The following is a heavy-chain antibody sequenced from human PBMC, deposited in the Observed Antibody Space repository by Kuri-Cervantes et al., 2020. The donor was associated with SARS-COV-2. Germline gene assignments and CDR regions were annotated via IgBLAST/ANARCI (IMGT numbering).Heavy chain of an antibody. Sequence: ASVKVSCKASGYTFTNNDINWVRQASGQGLEWMGWMNPDTGNAGYAQKFQGRVTMTRITSTSTAYMELSSLRFEDSAVYYCARDFGFSVLLYWFDPWGQGTLVTVSS. CDR2: MNPDTGNA. J-gene: IGHJ5*02. CDR1: GYTFTNND. CDR3: ARDFGFSVLLYWFDP. D-gene: IGHD2-2*01. V-gene: IGHV1-8*02.